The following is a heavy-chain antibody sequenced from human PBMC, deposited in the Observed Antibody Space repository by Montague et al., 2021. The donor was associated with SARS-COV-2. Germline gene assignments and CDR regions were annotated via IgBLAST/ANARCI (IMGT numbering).Heavy chain of an antibody. CDR2: IYYGGST. V-gene: IGHV4-59*01. Sequence: SETLSLTCTVSGGSISSYYWSWIRQPPGKGLEWIGYIYYGGSTNYNPSLKSRVTISVDTSKNQFSLKLSSVTAADTAVYYCARGREYSSSAGFDYWGQGTLVTVSS. CDR3: ARGREYSSSAGFDY. D-gene: IGHD6-6*01. CDR1: GGSISSYY. J-gene: IGHJ4*02.